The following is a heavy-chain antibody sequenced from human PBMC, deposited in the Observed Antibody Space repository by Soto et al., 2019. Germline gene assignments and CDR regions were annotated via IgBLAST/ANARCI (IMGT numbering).Heavy chain of an antibody. CDR2: ISAYNGNT. CDR3: AIAHSYHHYDMAV. D-gene: IGHD2-21*01. CDR1: GYTFTSYG. J-gene: IGHJ6*02. Sequence: ASVKVSCKASGYTFTSYGISWVRQAPGQGLEWMGWISAYNGNTNYAQQLQGRLTITTDESTRTVYMELGSLRSDDTAVYYWAIAHSYHHYDMAVWGQGTTVTVSS. V-gene: IGHV1-18*04.